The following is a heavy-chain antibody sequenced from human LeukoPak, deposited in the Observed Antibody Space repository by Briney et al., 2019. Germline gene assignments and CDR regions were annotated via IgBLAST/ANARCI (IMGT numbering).Heavy chain of an antibody. D-gene: IGHD6-19*01. J-gene: IGHJ3*02. V-gene: IGHV1-18*01. Sequence: ASGKVSCKSSGYTFTSCGISWGRQAPAQGLGWMGWISAYNGNTNYAQKLQGRVTMTTDTSTSTAYMELRSLRSDDTAVYYCARITSGWDDAFDIWGQGTMVTVSS. CDR2: ISAYNGNT. CDR3: ARITSGWDDAFDI. CDR1: GYTFTSCG.